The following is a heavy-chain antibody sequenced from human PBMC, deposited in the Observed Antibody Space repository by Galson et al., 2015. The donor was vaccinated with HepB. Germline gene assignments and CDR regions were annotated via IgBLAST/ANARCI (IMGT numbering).Heavy chain of an antibody. Sequence: QSGAEVKKPGESLKVSCKVSGYTLTELSMHWVRQAPGKGLEWMGGFDPEDGETIYAQKFQGRVTMTEDTSTDTAYMELSSLRSEDTAVYYCATEPLEYSSGPQSPPPALDYWGQGTLVTVSS. CDR1: GYTLTELS. V-gene: IGHV1-24*01. D-gene: IGHD6-19*01. J-gene: IGHJ4*02. CDR2: FDPEDGET. CDR3: ATEPLEYSSGPQSPPPALDY.